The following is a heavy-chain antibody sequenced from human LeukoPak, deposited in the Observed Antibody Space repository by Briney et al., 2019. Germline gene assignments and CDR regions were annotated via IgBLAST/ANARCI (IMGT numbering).Heavy chain of an antibody. CDR2: IYYTGST. V-gene: IGHV4-39*01. CDR3: ARPYYYDSRIDP. J-gene: IGHJ5*02. D-gene: IGHD3-22*01. Sequence: SETLSLTCTVSGGSISSSSNYWGWIRQPPGKGLEWIGSIYYTGSTYYNPSLKSRVTISVDTSKNQFSLKLSSVTAADTAVYYCARPYYYDSRIDPWGQGTLVTVSS. CDR1: GGSISSSSNY.